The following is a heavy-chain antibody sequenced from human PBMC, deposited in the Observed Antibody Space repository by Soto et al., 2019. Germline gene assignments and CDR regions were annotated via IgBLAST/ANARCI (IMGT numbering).Heavy chain of an antibody. CDR1: GGSISSGDYY. V-gene: IGHV4-30-4*01. J-gene: IGHJ6*02. Sequence: SETLSLTCTVSGGSISSGDYYWSWIRQPPGKGLEWIGYIYYSGSTYYNPSLKSRVTISVDTSKNQFSLKLSSVTAADTAVYYCAKDGNFWSGYYTGIAYGMDVWGQGTTVTVSS. D-gene: IGHD3-3*01. CDR3: AKDGNFWSGYYTGIAYGMDV. CDR2: IYYSGST.